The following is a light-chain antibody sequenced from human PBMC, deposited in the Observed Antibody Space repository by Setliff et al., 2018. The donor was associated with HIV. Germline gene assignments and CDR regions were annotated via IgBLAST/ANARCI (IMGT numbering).Light chain of an antibody. Sequence: DIQLTQSPSFLSSSVGDRVTITCRASQGPITYLAWYQQKPGKAPKLLIYDASTLQSGVPSRFSGSGSGTEFTLTINSLQAEDFATDYCQQLNDYPLTCGGGTKVE. J-gene: IGKJ4*01. CDR2: DAS. CDR1: QGPITY. V-gene: IGKV1-9*01. CDR3: QQLNDYPLT.